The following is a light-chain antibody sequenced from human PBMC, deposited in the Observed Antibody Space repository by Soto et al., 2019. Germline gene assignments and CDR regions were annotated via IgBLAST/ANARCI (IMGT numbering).Light chain of an antibody. CDR2: DAF. J-gene: IGKJ4*01. Sequence: TVLTQSPATLSLSPGERATLSCKASQSIGNSLGWFQQKPGQAPRLLIDDAFNRATGIPARFTGSGSGSDFTLTISSLEPEDFGVYYCRQRYIWPLTVGGGTKVEIK. CDR3: RQRYIWPLT. V-gene: IGKV3-11*01. CDR1: QSIGNS.